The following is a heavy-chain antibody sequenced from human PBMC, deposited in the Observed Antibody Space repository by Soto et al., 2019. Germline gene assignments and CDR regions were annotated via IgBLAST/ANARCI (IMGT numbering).Heavy chain of an antibody. V-gene: IGHV3-23*01. Sequence: EVQLLESGGGLVQPGGSLRLSCAASGFTFSNYAMSWVRQAPGKGLEWVSAISGSGGSTYYADSVKGRFTISRDNSKNTLYLQRNSLRAEDTAVYYCAKDPVGATHPYYFDFWGLGTLVTVSS. CDR3: AKDPVGATHPYYFDF. D-gene: IGHD1-26*01. CDR1: GFTFSNYA. J-gene: IGHJ4*02. CDR2: ISGSGGST.